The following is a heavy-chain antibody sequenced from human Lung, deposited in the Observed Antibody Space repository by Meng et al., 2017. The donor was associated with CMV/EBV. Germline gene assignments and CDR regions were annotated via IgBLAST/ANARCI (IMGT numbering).Heavy chain of an antibody. CDR3: ARDGSDYYDVIGYGPVDY. Sequence: ESLKISXAASGFTFSTFSMAWVRQAPGRGLEWVASISSSTASVYYAGSVQGRFTISRDNARNSLFLRMNSATAEDTAVYYCARDGSDYYDVIGYGPVDYWGQGVLVTVSS. CDR1: GFTFSTFS. CDR2: ISSSTASV. D-gene: IGHD3-22*01. J-gene: IGHJ4*02. V-gene: IGHV3-21*06.